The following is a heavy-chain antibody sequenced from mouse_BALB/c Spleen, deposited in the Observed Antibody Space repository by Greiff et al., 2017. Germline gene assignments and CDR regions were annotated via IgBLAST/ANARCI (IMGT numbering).Heavy chain of an antibody. V-gene: IGHV1-39*01. CDR3: ARSDRFLYAMDY. CDR1: GYSFTGYN. D-gene: IGHD2-14*01. Sequence: EVNLVESGPELEKPGASVKISCKASGYSFTGYNMNWVKQSNGKSLEWIGNLEPYYGGTSYNQKFKGKATLTVDKSSSPAYMQLKSLTSEDSAVYYCARSDRFLYAMDYWGQGTSVTVSS. J-gene: IGHJ4*01. CDR2: LEPYYGGT.